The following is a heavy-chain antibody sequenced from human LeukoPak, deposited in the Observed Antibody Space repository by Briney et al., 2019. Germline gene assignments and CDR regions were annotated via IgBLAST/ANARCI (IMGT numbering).Heavy chain of an antibody. J-gene: IGHJ4*02. V-gene: IGHV1-46*01. CDR2: INPSGGST. D-gene: IGHD1-26*01. Sequence: ASVKVSCKASGYTFTSYYMHWVRQAPGQGLEWMGIINPSGGSTSYAQRFQGRVTMTRDTSTSTVYMELSSLRSEDTAVYYCARDNPSIVGATETPPNYWGQGTLATVSS. CDR1: GYTFTSYY. CDR3: ARDNPSIVGATETPPNY.